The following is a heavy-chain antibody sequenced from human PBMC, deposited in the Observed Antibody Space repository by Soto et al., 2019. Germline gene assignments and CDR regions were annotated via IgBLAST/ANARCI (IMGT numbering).Heavy chain of an antibody. J-gene: IGHJ4*02. CDR2: IYHSGNT. D-gene: IGHD4-17*01. CDR1: GGSIVNNNYY. CDR3: ARHGARYGDIYFDN. Sequence: SETLSLTCTVSGGSIVNNNYYWDWLRQPPGKDLEWIGGIYHSGNTYYSPSLRSRATLSVDTSRNQFSLSLNSVTAADRAVYFCARHGARYGDIYFDNWGQGVLVTVSS. V-gene: IGHV4-39*01.